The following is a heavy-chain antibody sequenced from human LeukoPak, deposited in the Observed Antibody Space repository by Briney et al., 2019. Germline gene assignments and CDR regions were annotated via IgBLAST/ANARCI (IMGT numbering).Heavy chain of an antibody. Sequence: GGSLRLSCAASGFTFSDYGMVWVRQAPGKGLEWVAFIRFDGSNHYYADSVKGRFTISRDNSKNIVYLQMYSLRVEDTSIYYCVRDYTWGFDYWGQGTVVTVSS. CDR2: IRFDGSNH. CDR1: GFTFSDYG. D-gene: IGHD7-27*01. J-gene: IGHJ4*02. CDR3: VRDYTWGFDY. V-gene: IGHV3-30*02.